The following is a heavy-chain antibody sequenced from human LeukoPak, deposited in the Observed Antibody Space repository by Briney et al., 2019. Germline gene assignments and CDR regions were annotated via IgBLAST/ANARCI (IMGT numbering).Heavy chain of an antibody. J-gene: IGHJ5*02. CDR1: GGSINSYY. CDR3: ARARDGHINNWFDP. Sequence: SETLSLTCTVSGGSINSYYWSWIRQPPGKGLEWIGYIYYSGSTNYNPSLKSRVTISVDTSKNQFSLKMSSVTAADTVVYYCARARDGHINNWFDPWGQGTLVTVSS. CDR2: IYYSGST. D-gene: IGHD5-24*01. V-gene: IGHV4-59*01.